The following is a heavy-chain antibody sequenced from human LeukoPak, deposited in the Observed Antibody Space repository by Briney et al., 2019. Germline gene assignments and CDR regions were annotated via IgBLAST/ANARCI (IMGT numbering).Heavy chain of an antibody. Sequence: GGSLRLSCAASGFTFSSYEMNWVRQAPGKGLEWVASVNTVSSYIYYADSMRGRFTISRDNAKNSLFLQMNSLRAEDTAVYYCARLRRNSDRSDFFYYYDHWGQGTLVTVSS. CDR2: VNTVSSYI. CDR1: GFTFSSYE. CDR3: ARLRRNSDRSDFFYYYDH. V-gene: IGHV3-21*01. D-gene: IGHD3-22*01. J-gene: IGHJ4*02.